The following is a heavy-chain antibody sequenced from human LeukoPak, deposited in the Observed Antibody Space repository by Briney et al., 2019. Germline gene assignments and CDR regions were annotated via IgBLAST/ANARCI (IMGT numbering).Heavy chain of an antibody. CDR1: GYTFTGHY. J-gene: IGHJ4*02. V-gene: IGHV1-2*02. CDR2: ISPNGGGT. D-gene: IGHD4-17*01. CDR3: ARPYGDYTDYFFDY. Sequence: ASVKVSCKASGYTFTGHYKHWVRQAPGQGLEWVGWISPNGGGTSYAQKFQDRVTMTRDTSISTAYMELSRLRSDDTAVYFCARPYGDYTDYFFDYWGQGTLVTVSP.